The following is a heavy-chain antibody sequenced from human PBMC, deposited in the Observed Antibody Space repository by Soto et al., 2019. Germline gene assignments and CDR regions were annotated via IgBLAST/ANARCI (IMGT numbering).Heavy chain of an antibody. D-gene: IGHD3-9*01. J-gene: IGHJ4*02. V-gene: IGHV2-5*02. CDR2: IYWDDSK. Sequence: QITLKESGPTLVRPTQTLTLTCAFSGFSLSTSGVGVGWIRQPPGKALEWLAVIYWDDSKHYSPSLRRRLTITTDTSKNQVVLTMTNMDPMDTGTYYCAHKGPEDWPLDYWGQGTLVTVSS. CDR3: AHKGPEDWPLDY. CDR1: GFSLSTSGVG.